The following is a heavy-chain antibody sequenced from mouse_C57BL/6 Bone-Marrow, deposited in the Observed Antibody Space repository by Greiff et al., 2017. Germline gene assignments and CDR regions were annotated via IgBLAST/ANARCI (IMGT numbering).Heavy chain of an antibody. CDR1: GFTFSDFY. D-gene: IGHD2-4*01. J-gene: IGHJ1*03. CDR2: SRNKANDYTT. Sequence: EVNLVESGGGLVQSGRSLRLSCATSGFTFSDFYMEWVRQAPGKGLEWIAASRNKANDYTTEYSASVKGRFIVSRDTSQSILYLQMNALRAEDTAIYYCARDSYDYEGYWYFDVWGTGTTVTVSS. CDR3: ARDSYDYEGYWYFDV. V-gene: IGHV7-1*01.